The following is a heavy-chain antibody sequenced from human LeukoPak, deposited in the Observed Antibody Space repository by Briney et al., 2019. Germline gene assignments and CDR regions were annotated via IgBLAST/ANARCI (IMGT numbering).Heavy chain of an antibody. V-gene: IGHV4-4*08. J-gene: IGHJ5*02. CDR2: IYTSGST. D-gene: IGHD3-10*01. CDR1: GGSISSYY. Sequence: PSETLSLTCTVSGGSISSYYWSWIRQPPGKGLEWIGRIYTSGSTNYNPSLKSRVTISVDTSKNQFSLKLSSVTAADTAVYYCARDSLLWFGERGWFDPWGQGTLVTVSS. CDR3: ARDSLLWFGERGWFDP.